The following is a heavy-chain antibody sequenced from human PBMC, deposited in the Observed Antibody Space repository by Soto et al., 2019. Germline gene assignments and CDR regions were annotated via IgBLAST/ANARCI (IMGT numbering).Heavy chain of an antibody. Sequence: QLQLQESGPGLVKPSETLSITCTVSGGSISSSSYYWGWIRQPPGKGLEWIGSISYSGSTYYNASLKGRVTIPVITSKYQSPLKLSSVTAADTAVYYCARSWLRYFWSGSPIAATTTHDYWGQGTLVTVSS. CDR2: ISYSGST. CDR3: ARSWLRYFWSGSPIAATTTHDY. CDR1: GGSISSSSYY. D-gene: IGHD3-3*01. J-gene: IGHJ4*02. V-gene: IGHV4-39*01.